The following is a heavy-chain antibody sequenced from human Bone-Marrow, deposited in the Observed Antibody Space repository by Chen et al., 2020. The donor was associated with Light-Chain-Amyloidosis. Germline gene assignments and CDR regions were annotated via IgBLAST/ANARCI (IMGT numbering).Heavy chain of an antibody. Sequence: QVQLQQLGAGLLKPSETLSLTCAVSAGPFSAYYWSWIRQPPGKGLEWIGDVNHSGRTNYSPSLKSRLTISIDTSKKQFSLKLTSVTAADTAFYYCAKIMRGGSYYFDPWGQGTLVTVSS. V-gene: IGHV4-34*01. CDR3: AKIMRGGSYYFDP. CDR1: AGPFSAYY. J-gene: IGHJ4*02. D-gene: IGHD1-26*01. CDR2: VNHSGRT.